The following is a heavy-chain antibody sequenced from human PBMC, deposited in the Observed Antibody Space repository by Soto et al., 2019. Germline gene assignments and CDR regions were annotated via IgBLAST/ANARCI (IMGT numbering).Heavy chain of an antibody. V-gene: IGHV1-69*13. CDR3: ARDPPRGRPLSTPSYGMDV. CDR2: IIPIFGTA. J-gene: IGHJ6*02. Sequence: GASVKVSCKASGGTFSSYAISWVRQAPGQGLEWMGGIIPIFGTANYAQKFQGRVTITADESTSTAYMELSSLRSEDTAVYYCARDPPRGRPLSTPSYGMDVWGQGTTVTVSS. CDR1: GGTFSSYA.